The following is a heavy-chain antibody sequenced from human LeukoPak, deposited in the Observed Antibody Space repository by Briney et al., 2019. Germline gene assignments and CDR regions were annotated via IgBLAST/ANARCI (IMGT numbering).Heavy chain of an antibody. CDR2: ISTSNTYI. D-gene: IGHD5-12*01. V-gene: IGHV3-21*04. CDR1: GFTFSSYP. J-gene: IGHJ4*02. Sequence: GGSLRLSCAASGFTFSSYPMNWVRQAPGKGLEWVSSISTSNTYIYYADSVRGRFTISRDNAKNSLYLQMNSLRAEDTAVYYCARPASGYDYGFDYWGQGTLVTVSS. CDR3: ARPASGYDYGFDY.